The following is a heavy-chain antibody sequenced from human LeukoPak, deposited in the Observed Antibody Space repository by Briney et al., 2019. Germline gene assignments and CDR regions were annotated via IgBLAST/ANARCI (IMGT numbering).Heavy chain of an antibody. J-gene: IGHJ4*02. V-gene: IGHV3-30-3*01. CDR3: WTGSGTFDY. Sequence: GKSLRLSCAASGFTFSSYAMHWVRQAPGRGLEWVAVISYDGSTKYYADSVKGRFTISRDNSKNTLYLQVNSLRAEDTAVYYCWTGSGTFDYWGQGTLVTVSS. D-gene: IGHD3-10*01. CDR2: ISYDGSTK. CDR1: GFTFSSYA.